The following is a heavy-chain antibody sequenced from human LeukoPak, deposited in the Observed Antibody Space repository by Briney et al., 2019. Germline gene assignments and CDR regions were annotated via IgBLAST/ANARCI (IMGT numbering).Heavy chain of an antibody. CDR1: VYTFISYG. D-gene: IGHD3-10*01. CDR3: ARDRGFGQDTFDF. Sequence: ASVKVSCKASVYTFISYGISWVRQAPGQGLEWVGWISTYNSDANYAQKFQGRVTMTAETSTTTAYMELRSLRSDDTAVYYCARDRGFGQDTFDFWGQGTLVTVSS. V-gene: IGHV1-18*01. J-gene: IGHJ4*02. CDR2: ISTYNSDA.